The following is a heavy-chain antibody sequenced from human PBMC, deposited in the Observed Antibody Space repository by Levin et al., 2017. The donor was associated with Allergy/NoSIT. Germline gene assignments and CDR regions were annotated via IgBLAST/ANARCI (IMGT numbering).Heavy chain of an antibody. Sequence: PTASVKVSCKASGGTISTYTFAWVRQAPGQGLEWMGGITPLFGTTNYAQKFQGRVTITADESTSTAYMELNSLTSEDTAMYYCAREGNRGSYFYWGQGTLVTVSS. CDR2: ITPLFGTT. CDR3: AREGNRGSYFY. J-gene: IGHJ4*02. D-gene: IGHD1-26*01. V-gene: IGHV1-69*13. CDR1: GGTISTYT.